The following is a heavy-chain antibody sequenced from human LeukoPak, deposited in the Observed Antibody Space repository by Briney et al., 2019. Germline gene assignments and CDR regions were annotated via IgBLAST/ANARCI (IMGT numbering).Heavy chain of an antibody. CDR2: IYYSGST. CDR1: GGSISSYY. D-gene: IGHD3-10*01. V-gene: IGHV4-59*08. CDR3: ARQGIYGSGRDY. Sequence: SETLSLTCXVSGGSISSYYWSWIRQPPGKGLEWIGYIYYSGSTNYNPSLKSRVTISVDTSKNQFSLKLSSVTAADTAVYYCARQGIYGSGRDYWGQGTLVTVSS. J-gene: IGHJ4*02.